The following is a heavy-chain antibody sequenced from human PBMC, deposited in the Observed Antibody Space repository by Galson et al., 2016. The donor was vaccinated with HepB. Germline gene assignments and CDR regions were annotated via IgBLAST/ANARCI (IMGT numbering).Heavy chain of an antibody. J-gene: IGHJ4*02. D-gene: IGHD5-24*01. CDR1: GYSITTYG. CDR3: ARAWDPQQVEVATIDLDY. V-gene: IGHV1-18*01. CDR2: ISFYNGNT. Sequence: SVKVSCKASGYSITTYGISWVRQAPGQGLEWIGWISFYNGNTNYAQKLQGRVTMTTDTFTSTAYMELRSLRSDDTAVYYCARAWDPQQVEVATIDLDYWGQGTLVTVSS.